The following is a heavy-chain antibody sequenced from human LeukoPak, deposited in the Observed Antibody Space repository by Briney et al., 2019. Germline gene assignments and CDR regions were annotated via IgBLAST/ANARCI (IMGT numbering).Heavy chain of an antibody. J-gene: IGHJ1*01. V-gene: IGHV3-9*01. CDR1: GFTFDDYA. CDR3: AKGFSIRYFDWLLQH. CDR2: IGWNSGSI. D-gene: IGHD3-9*01. Sequence: PGRSLRLSCAASGFTFDDYAMHWVRQAPGKGLEWVSGIGWNSGSIVYADSVKGRFTISRDNAKNSLYLQMNSLRAEDTALYYCAKGFSIRYFDWLLQHWGQGTLVTVSS.